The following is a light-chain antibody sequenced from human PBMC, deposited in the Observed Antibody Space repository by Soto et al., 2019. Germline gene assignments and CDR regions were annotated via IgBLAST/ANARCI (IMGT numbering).Light chain of an antibody. CDR3: QQRSTWPPLFA. CDR1: QNIGNF. CDR2: DAS. J-gene: IGKJ3*01. Sequence: EIVLTQSPSNISLSPGERATLSCRASQNIGNFLAWYQHKPGQAPRLLIYDASKRATGIPARFSGSGSGTDITLTISSLEPADYAVYYCQQRSTWPPLFAFGPGTRVDIK. V-gene: IGKV3-11*01.